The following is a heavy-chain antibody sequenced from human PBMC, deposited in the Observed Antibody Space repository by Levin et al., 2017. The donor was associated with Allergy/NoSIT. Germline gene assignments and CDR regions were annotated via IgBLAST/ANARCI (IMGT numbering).Heavy chain of an antibody. Sequence: GGSLRLSCAASGFTFSSYAMSWVRQAPGKGLEWVSAISGSGGSTYYADSVKGRFTISRDNSKNTLYLQMNSLRAEDTAVYYCAKDAARRNYDFWSGYRFDPWGQGTLVTVSS. CDR3: AKDAARRNYDFWSGYRFDP. CDR2: ISGSGGST. V-gene: IGHV3-23*01. J-gene: IGHJ5*02. CDR1: GFTFSSYA. D-gene: IGHD3-3*01.